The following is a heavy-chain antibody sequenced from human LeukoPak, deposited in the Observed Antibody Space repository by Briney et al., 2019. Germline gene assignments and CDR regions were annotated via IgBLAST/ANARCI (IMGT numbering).Heavy chain of an antibody. Sequence: ASVKVSCKASGYTFTGYYMHWVRQAPGQGLEWMGWINPNSGGTNYAQKFQGWVTMTRDTSISTAYMELSRLRSDDTAVYYCARDLDTTMADFDYWGQGTLVTVSS. J-gene: IGHJ4*02. V-gene: IGHV1-2*04. CDR2: INPNSGGT. CDR1: GYTFTGYY. D-gene: IGHD5-18*01. CDR3: ARDLDTTMADFDY.